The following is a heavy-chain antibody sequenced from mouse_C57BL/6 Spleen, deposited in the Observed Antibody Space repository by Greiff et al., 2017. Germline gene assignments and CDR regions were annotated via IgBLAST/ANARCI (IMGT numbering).Heavy chain of an antibody. CDR1: GYTFTSYW. J-gene: IGHJ3*01. V-gene: IGHV1-64*01. Sequence: QVQLQQPGAELVKPGASVKLSCKASGYTFTSYWMHWVKQRPGQGLEWIGMIHPNSGSTNYNEKFKSKATLTVDKSSGTAYMQLSSLTSEDSAVYYCARRGYDDYDEGFAYWGQGTLVTVSA. D-gene: IGHD2-4*01. CDR3: ARRGYDDYDEGFAY. CDR2: IHPNSGST.